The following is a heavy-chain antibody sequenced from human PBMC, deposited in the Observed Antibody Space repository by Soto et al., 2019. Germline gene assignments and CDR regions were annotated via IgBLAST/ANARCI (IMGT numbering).Heavy chain of an antibody. J-gene: IGHJ4*02. CDR2: IKTDGNEK. D-gene: IGHD6-19*01. CDR1: GFTYSNYW. V-gene: IGHV3-7*01. CDR3: VRVLGWDLDY. Sequence: PGGSLRLSCTASGFTYSNYWMSWVRQAPGKGLEWVASIKTDGNEKYYVDSVKGRFTVSRDNAENSLFLQMNSLRVEDTAVYYCVRVLGWDLDYWGQGTLVTVSS.